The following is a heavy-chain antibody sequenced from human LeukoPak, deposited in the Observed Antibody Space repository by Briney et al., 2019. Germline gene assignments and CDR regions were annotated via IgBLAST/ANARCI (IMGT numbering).Heavy chain of an antibody. Sequence: PSETLSLTCTVSGGSVSSGSYYWSWIRQPPGKGLEWIGYIYYSGSTNYNPSLKSRVTISVDTSKNQFSLKLTSVTAADTAVHYCARAFSGYSTSWYDYWGQGTLVTVSS. CDR2: IYYSGST. D-gene: IGHD6-13*01. V-gene: IGHV4-61*01. J-gene: IGHJ4*02. CDR1: GGSVSSGSYY. CDR3: ARAFSGYSTSWYDY.